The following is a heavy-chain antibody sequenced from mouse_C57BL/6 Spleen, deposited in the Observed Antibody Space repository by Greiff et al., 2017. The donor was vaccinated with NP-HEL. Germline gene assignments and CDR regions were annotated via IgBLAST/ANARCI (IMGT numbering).Heavy chain of an antibody. CDR2: ISDGGSYT. J-gene: IGHJ4*01. Sequence: EVMLVESGGGLVKPGGSLKLSCAASGFTFSSYAMSWVRQTPEKRLEWVATISDGGSYTYYPDNVKGRFTISRDNAKNNLYLQMSHLKSEDTAMYYCARDRGDGYYDYAMDYWGQGTSVTVSS. CDR1: GFTFSSYA. D-gene: IGHD2-3*01. CDR3: ARDRGDGYYDYAMDY. V-gene: IGHV5-4*01.